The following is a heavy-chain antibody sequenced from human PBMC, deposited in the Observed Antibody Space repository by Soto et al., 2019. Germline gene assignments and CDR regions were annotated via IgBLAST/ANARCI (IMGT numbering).Heavy chain of an antibody. CDR2: INTNTGNP. Sequence: GASVKVSCKASGYTFTSYAMNWVRQAPGQGLEWMGWINTNTGNPTYAQGFTGRFVFSLDTSVSTAYLQICSLKAEDTAVYYCAREYSSSWYPPPNWFDPWGQGTLVTVSS. D-gene: IGHD6-13*01. CDR1: GYTFTSYA. J-gene: IGHJ5*02. V-gene: IGHV7-4-1*01. CDR3: AREYSSSWYPPPNWFDP.